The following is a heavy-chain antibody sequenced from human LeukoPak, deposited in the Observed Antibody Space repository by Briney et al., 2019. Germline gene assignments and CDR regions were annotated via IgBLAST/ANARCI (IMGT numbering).Heavy chain of an antibody. CDR1: GFIFSSYA. CDR2: ISGSGGTT. D-gene: IGHD3-10*01. J-gene: IGHJ4*02. V-gene: IGHV3-23*01. CDR3: ARGPWFGELSGY. Sequence: PGGSLRLSCAASGFIFSSYAMSWVRRAPGKGLEWVSAISGSGGTTYYADSVKGRFTISRDNSKNTLYLQMNSLRAEDTAVYYCARGPWFGELSGYWGQGTLVTVSS.